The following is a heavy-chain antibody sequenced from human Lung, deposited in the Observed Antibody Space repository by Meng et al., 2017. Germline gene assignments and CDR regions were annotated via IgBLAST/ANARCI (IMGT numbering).Heavy chain of an antibody. Sequence: VGRQESGPGLVKPSGTLSLTCGVSGGSISSSNWWSWVRQPPGKGLEWIGEIYHSGGTKYNPSLKSRVTISVDKSKNQFSLKLSSVTAADTAVYYCARGLGEAVVPRTMFDYWGQGTLVTVSS. CDR1: GGSISSSNW. CDR2: IYHSGGT. D-gene: IGHD2-2*01. CDR3: ARGLGEAVVPRTMFDY. V-gene: IGHV4-4*02. J-gene: IGHJ4*02.